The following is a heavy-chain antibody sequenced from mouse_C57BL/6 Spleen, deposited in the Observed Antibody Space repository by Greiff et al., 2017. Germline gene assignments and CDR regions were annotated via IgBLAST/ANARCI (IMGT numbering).Heavy chain of an antibody. J-gene: IGHJ4*01. CDR2: INYDGSST. CDR3: ARDRDGWYAMDY. CDR1: GFTFSDYY. Sequence: EVKVVESEGGLVQPGSSMKLSCTASGFTFSDYYMAWVRQVPEKGLEWVANINYDGSSTYYLDSLKSRFIISRDNAKNILYLQMSSLKSEDTATYYCARDRDGWYAMDYWGQGTSVTVSS. V-gene: IGHV5-16*01. D-gene: IGHD2-3*01.